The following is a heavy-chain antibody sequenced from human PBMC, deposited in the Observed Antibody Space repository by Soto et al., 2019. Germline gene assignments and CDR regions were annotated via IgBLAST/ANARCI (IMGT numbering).Heavy chain of an antibody. V-gene: IGHV5-51*01. CDR1: GDRFTNYW. Sequence: GESLKISCQGSGDRFTNYWIGWVRQMPGKGLEWMGIIYPGDSDTRYSPSFQGQVTISADKSISTAYLQWSSLKASDTAMYYCARLRGFRGWPFDYWGQGARVTVSS. CDR3: ARLRGFRGWPFDY. J-gene: IGHJ4*02. D-gene: IGHD6-19*01. CDR2: IYPGDSDT.